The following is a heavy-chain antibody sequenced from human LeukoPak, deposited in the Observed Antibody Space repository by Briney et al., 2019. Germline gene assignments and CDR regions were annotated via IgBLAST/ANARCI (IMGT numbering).Heavy chain of an antibody. CDR1: GFTFSDYY. Sequence: GGSLRLFCAASGFTFSDYYMSWIRQAPGKGLEWVSYISSSGSTIYYADSVKGRFTISRDNAKNSLYLQMNSLRAEDTAVYYCASLWGSCSSTSCHDYWGQGTLVTVSS. CDR3: ASLWGSCSSTSCHDY. D-gene: IGHD2-2*01. V-gene: IGHV3-11*01. CDR2: ISSSGSTI. J-gene: IGHJ4*02.